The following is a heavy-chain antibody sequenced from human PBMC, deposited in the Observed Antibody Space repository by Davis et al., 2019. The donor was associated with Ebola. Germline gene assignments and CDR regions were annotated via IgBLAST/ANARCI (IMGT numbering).Heavy chain of an antibody. CDR3: ARDQGYCSGGSCYGNWFDP. D-gene: IGHD2-15*01. CDR2: IWYDGSNK. J-gene: IGHJ5*02. V-gene: IGHV3-33*08. Sequence: GGSLRLSCAASGFTFSSYAMSWVRQAPGKGLEWVAVIWYDGSNKYYADSVKGRFTISRDNSKNTLYLQMNSLRAEDTAVYYCARDQGYCSGGSCYGNWFDPWGQGTLVTVSS. CDR1: GFTFSSYA.